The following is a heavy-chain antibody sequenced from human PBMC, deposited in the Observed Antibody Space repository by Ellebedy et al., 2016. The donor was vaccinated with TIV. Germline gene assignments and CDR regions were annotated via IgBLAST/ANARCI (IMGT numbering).Heavy chain of an antibody. CDR2: ISYDGSNK. V-gene: IGHV3-30-3*01. J-gene: IGHJ4*02. CDR1: GFTFSSDA. Sequence: GGSLRLSCAASGFTFSSDAMHWVRQAPGKGLEWVAVISYDGSNKYYADSVKGRFTISRDNSKNTLYLQMNSLRAEDTALYYCARAISKIRGVIKGGDYWGQGTLVTVSS. D-gene: IGHD3-10*01. CDR3: ARAISKIRGVIKGGDY.